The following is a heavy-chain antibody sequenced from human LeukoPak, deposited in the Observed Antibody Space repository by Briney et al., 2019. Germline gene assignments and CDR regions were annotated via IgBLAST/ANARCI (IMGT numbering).Heavy chain of an antibody. CDR2: ISGDGGST. CDR1: GFTFDDYA. D-gene: IGHD3-10*01. J-gene: IGHJ3*02. V-gene: IGHV3-43*02. CDR3: AKGGIGAFDI. Sequence: GGSRRLSCAASGFTFDDYAMHWVRHAPGKGLEWVSLISGDGGSTYYADSVKGRFTISRDNSKNSLYLQMNSLRTEDTALYYCAKGGIGAFDIWGQGTMVTVSS.